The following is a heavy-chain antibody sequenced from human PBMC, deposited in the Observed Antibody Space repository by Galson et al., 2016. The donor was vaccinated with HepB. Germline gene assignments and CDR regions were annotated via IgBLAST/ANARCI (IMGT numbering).Heavy chain of an antibody. D-gene: IGHD2-21*02. V-gene: IGHV4-59*12. Sequence: SETLSLTCTVSGGSISSYYWSWIRQPPGKGLEWIAYIYYSGSTNYNPSLKSRVTISVDTSKNQFSLRLSAVTAADTAVYYCAREVISGDDDAFDMWGQGTMVTVSS. J-gene: IGHJ3*02. CDR2: IYYSGST. CDR3: AREVISGDDDAFDM. CDR1: GGSISSYY.